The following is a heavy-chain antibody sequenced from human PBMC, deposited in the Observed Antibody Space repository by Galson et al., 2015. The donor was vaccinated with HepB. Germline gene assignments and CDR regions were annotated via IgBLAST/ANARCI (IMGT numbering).Heavy chain of an antibody. D-gene: IGHD3-22*01. Sequence: SLRLSCAASGFTFSSYAMYWVRQAPGKGLEWVAVISYDGNKKYYAESVKGRFTISRDHSRNTLYLQMDSLRPEDTAVYHCARGQTNTLAVVVTTDAFDIWGQGTMVTVSS. V-gene: IGHV3-30-3*01. CDR3: ARGQTNTLAVVVTTDAFDI. J-gene: IGHJ3*02. CDR2: ISYDGNKK. CDR1: GFTFSSYA.